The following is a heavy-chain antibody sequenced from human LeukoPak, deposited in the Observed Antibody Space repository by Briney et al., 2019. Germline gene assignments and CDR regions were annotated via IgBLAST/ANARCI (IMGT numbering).Heavy chain of an antibody. CDR3: ASGRGGSYGLDY. CDR2: ISYDGSNK. Sequence: GGSLRLSYAASGFTFSSYAMHWVRQAPGKGLEWVAVISYDGSNKYYADSVKGRFTISRDNSKNTLYLQMNSLRAEDTAVYYCASGRGGSYGLDYWGQGTLVTVSS. V-gene: IGHV3-30-3*01. CDR1: GFTFSSYA. D-gene: IGHD5-18*01. J-gene: IGHJ4*02.